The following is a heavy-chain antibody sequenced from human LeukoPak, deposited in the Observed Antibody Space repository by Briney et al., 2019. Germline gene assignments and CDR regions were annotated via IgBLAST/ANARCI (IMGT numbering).Heavy chain of an antibody. D-gene: IGHD3-22*01. Sequence: GSLRLSCAASGFTFSTYAMSWVRQAPGKGLERVSAISGGGGSTHYADSVKGRFTISRDNSKNTLFLQMSSLRADDTAIYYCAKHYDISGYYPYWGQGTLFTVSS. CDR3: AKHYDISGYYPY. J-gene: IGHJ4*02. V-gene: IGHV3-23*01. CDR2: ISGGGGST. CDR1: GFTFSTYA.